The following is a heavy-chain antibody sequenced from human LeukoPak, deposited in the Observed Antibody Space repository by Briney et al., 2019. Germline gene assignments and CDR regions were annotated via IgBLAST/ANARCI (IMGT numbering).Heavy chain of an antibody. J-gene: IGHJ4*02. CDR3: ARRVEEWQLDY. Sequence: GGSLRLSCAASGFTFSSYWMNWVRQAPGKGLEWVANIKEDGSDKYYVDSVKGRFTISRDNAKNSLYLQMYSLRAEDTAVYYCARRVEEWQLDYWGQGTLVTVSS. CDR1: GFTFSSYW. CDR2: IKEDGSDK. D-gene: IGHD3-3*01. V-gene: IGHV3-7*01.